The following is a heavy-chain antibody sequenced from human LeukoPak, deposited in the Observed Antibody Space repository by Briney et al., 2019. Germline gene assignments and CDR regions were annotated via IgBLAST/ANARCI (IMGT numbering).Heavy chain of an antibody. CDR2: ISGSGGST. V-gene: IGHV3-23*01. J-gene: IGHJ5*02. Sequence: PGGSLRLSCAASGFTFSSYAMSWVRQAPGKGLEWVSAISGSGGSTYYADSVKGRFTISRDSAKNSLYLQMNSLRAEDTAVYYCARGGFRYFAHWGQGTLVTVSS. D-gene: IGHD2-15*01. CDR3: ARGGFRYFAH. CDR1: GFTFSSYA.